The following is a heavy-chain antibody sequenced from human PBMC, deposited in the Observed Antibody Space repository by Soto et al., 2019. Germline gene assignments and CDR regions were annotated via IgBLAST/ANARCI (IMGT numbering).Heavy chain of an antibody. CDR3: ARDLKMATKFVGKTNYYSYYGMDV. V-gene: IGHV3-33*01. Sequence: PGGSLRLSCAASGFTFSSYGMHWVRQAPGKGLEWVAVIWYDGSNKYYADSVKGRFTISRDNSKNTLYLQMNSLRAKHTAVYYCARDLKMATKFVGKTNYYSYYGMDVWGQGTTVTVSS. CDR1: GFTFSSYG. CDR2: IWYDGSNK. D-gene: IGHD1-26*01. J-gene: IGHJ6*02.